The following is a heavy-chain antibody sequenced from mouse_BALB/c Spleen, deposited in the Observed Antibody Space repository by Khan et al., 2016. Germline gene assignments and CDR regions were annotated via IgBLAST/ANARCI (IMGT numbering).Heavy chain of an antibody. Sequence: QVQLQQSGAELARPGASVKMSCRASGYTFTSYTMHWVKQRPGQGLEWIGYINPSSDYVNYNQKFRDKATLSADKSFSTAYMQLSSLTSEDSAVYYCARPEGYYRYDEGFDYWGQGTTLTVSS. D-gene: IGHD2-14*01. J-gene: IGHJ2*01. CDR1: GYTFTSYT. CDR2: INPSSDYV. CDR3: ARPEGYYRYDEGFDY. V-gene: IGHV1-4*01.